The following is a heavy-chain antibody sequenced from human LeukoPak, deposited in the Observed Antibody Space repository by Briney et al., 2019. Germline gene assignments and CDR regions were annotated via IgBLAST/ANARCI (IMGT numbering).Heavy chain of an antibody. D-gene: IGHD6-13*01. V-gene: IGHV3-21*01. CDR3: ARDFRTFIAAVAHYYFDY. J-gene: IGHJ4*02. CDR1: GFTFSSYS. Sequence: GGSLRLSCAASGFTFSSYSMNWVRQAPGKGLEWVSSISSGSSYIYYADSVKGRFTISRDNAKNSLYLQMNSLRAEDTAVYYCARDFRTFIAAVAHYYFDYWGQGTLVTVSS. CDR2: ISSGSSYI.